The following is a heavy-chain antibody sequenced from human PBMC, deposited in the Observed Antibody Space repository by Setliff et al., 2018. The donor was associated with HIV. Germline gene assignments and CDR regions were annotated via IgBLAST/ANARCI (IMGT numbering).Heavy chain of an antibody. Sequence: SETLSLTCTVSGGSISNGDHYWAWIRQSPGKGLEWIGYIYYTGDTYYRSSLESRVTISVDTSNNQFSLKLSSVTAADTAVYYCARGVPLLPPRNWGQGALVTVSS. J-gene: IGHJ4*02. CDR1: GGSISNGDHY. V-gene: IGHV4-30-4*08. CDR2: IYYTGDT. CDR3: ARGVPLLPPRN. D-gene: IGHD1-26*01.